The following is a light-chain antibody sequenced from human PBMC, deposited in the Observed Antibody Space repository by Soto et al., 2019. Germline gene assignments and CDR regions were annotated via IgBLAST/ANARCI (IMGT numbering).Light chain of an antibody. CDR3: TSYAGSYTLL. J-gene: IGLJ2*01. V-gene: IGLV2-11*01. CDR1: SSDVGSYNY. CDR2: DVT. Sequence: QSVLTQPRSVSGSPGQSVTISCTGNSSDVGSYNYVSWYQQHPGKAPKLMIYDVTKRPSGVPDHFSGSKSGNTASLTISGLQAEDEADYYCTSYAGSYTLLFGGGTKLTVL.